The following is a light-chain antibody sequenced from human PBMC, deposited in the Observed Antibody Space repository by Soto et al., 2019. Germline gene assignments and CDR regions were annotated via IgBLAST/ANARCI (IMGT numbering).Light chain of an antibody. J-gene: IGKJ5*01. CDR3: QQLNSYPIT. CDR1: QGINTF. Sequence: IKLTQSPSSLSASVGDRVTITCRASQGINTFLAWYQQKSGKAPKLLMYAASTLQSGVPSRFSERGSGTNFSLTISSVQSEDFATYYCQQLNSYPITFGKGTRLE. V-gene: IGKV1-9*01. CDR2: AAS.